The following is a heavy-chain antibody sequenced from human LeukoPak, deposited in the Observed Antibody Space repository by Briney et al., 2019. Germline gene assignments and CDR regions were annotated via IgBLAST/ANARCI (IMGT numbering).Heavy chain of an antibody. J-gene: IGHJ4*02. Sequence: GGSLRLSCAASVFTFSSYSMKWVRQAPGKGLEWVSYISTSSSTIYYADSVKGRFTISRDNAKNSLYLQMNSLRDEDTAVYYCARRYYDSSGYYRFDYWGQGTLVTVSS. CDR3: ARRYYDSSGYYRFDY. D-gene: IGHD3-22*01. CDR1: VFTFSSYS. CDR2: ISTSSSTI. V-gene: IGHV3-48*02.